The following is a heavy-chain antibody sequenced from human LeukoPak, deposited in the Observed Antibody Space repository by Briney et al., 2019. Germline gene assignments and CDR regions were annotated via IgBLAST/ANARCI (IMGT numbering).Heavy chain of an antibody. CDR1: GGSISSGSYH. V-gene: IGHV4-39*07. Sequence: SETLSLTCTVSGGSISSGSYHWGWIRQPPEKGLEWIGSIYYRGNTYYNPSLKSRVAISIDTSKNQFSLKLSSVTAADAAVYYCARGWELHIWGQGTMVTVS. D-gene: IGHD1-26*01. CDR2: IYYRGNT. J-gene: IGHJ3*02. CDR3: ARGWELHI.